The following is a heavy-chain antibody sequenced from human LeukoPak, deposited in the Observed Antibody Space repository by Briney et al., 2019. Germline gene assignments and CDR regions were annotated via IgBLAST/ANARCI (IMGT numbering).Heavy chain of an antibody. CDR1: GYSFTTYW. CDR3: ARTADWSTYYFDY. CDR2: IYPGDSDT. V-gene: IGHV5-51*01. J-gene: IGHJ4*02. D-gene: IGHD3-9*01. Sequence: GESLKISCKGSGYSFTTYWIGWVRQMPGKGLEWMGIIYPGDSDTRYSPSFQGQVTISADKSISTAYLQWSSLMASDTAMYYCARTADWSTYYFDYWGQGSLVTVSS.